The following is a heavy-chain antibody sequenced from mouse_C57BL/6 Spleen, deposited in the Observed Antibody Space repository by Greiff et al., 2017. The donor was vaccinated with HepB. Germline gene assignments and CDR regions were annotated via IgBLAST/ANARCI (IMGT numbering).Heavy chain of an antibody. CDR1: GFTFSSYA. J-gene: IGHJ4*01. D-gene: IGHD2-2*01. CDR2: ISDGGSYT. V-gene: IGHV5-4*01. CDR3: ARWLHYYAMDY. Sequence: EVQVVESGGGLVKPGGSLKLSCAASGFTFSSYAMSWVRQTPEKRLEWVATISDGGSYTYYPDNVKGRFTISRDNAKNNLYLQMSHLKSEDTAMYYCARWLHYYAMDYWGQGTSVTVSS.